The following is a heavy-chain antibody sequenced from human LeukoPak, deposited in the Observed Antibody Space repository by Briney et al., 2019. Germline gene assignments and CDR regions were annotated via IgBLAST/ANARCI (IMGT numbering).Heavy chain of an antibody. CDR1: GYTFTGYY. J-gene: IGHJ6*02. V-gene: IGHV1-2*02. CDR3: ARDLDXVXXVXXXSRVTXXX. Sequence: ASVKVSFKASGYTFTGYYMHWVRQAPGQGLEWMGWINPKSGGSKYAQKFQGRVTMSRDTSISTVYMELSRLRYEDTAVYYCARDLDXVXXVXXXSRVTXXXXGQGXXXXVS. D-gene: IGHD2/OR15-2a*01. CDR2: INPKSGGS.